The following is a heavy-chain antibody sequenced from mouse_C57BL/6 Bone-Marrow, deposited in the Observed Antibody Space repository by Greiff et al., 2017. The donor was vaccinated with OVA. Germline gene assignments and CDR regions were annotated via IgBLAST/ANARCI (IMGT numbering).Heavy chain of an antibody. V-gene: IGHV1-18*01. CDR2: INPNNGGT. J-gene: IGHJ3*02. CDR1: GYTFTDYN. CDR3: GYYYGSSPLGY. Sequence: EVQLQQQSGPELVKPGASVKIPCKASGYTFTDYNMDWVKQSHGKSLEWIGDINPNNGGTIYNQKFKGKATLTVDKSSSTAYMELRSLTSEDTAVYYCGYYYGSSPLGYWGQGTLVTVSA. D-gene: IGHD1-1*01.